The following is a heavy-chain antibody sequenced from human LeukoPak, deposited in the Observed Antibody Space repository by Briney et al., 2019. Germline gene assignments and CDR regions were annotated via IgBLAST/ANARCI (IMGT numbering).Heavy chain of an antibody. CDR2: ISASGSNI. CDR1: GFSFSSYE. V-gene: IGHV3-48*03. J-gene: IGHJ4*02. CDR3: ARGEATLGEYFDY. Sequence: PGGSLRLSCTASGFSFSSYEMNWVRQAPGKGLEWVSFISASGSNIYYADSVKGRFTISRDNAKNSLYLQMNSLRAEDTAVYYCARGEATLGEYFDYWGQGTLVTVSS. D-gene: IGHD3-16*01.